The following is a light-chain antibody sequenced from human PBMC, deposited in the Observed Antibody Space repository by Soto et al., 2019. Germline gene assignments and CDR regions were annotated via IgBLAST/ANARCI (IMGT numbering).Light chain of an antibody. CDR2: AAS. Sequence: DILLRQPQSSLCASLHSTVXXTFRASQSISSYLNWYQQKPGKATKLLIYAASILKSGVPSRFSGSGSGTDFTLTISSLQPEDFATYYCQQSYSKPITFGQGTRMDSK. CDR1: QSISSY. CDR3: QQSYSKPIT. J-gene: IGKJ5*01. V-gene: IGKV1-39*01.